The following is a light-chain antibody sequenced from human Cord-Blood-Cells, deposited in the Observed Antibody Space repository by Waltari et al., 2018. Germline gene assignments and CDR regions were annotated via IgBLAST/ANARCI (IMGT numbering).Light chain of an antibody. CDR3: SSYTSSSTLV. Sequence: QSALTQPPSVSGSPGQSVTISCTGTSSDVGSYNRVSWYQQPPGTAPKLIIYKVSNRPSGVPDRFAGSKSGNTASLTISGLQAEDEADYYCSSYTSSSTLVFGGGTKLTVL. CDR1: SSDVGSYNR. CDR2: KVS. V-gene: IGLV2-18*02. J-gene: IGLJ2*01.